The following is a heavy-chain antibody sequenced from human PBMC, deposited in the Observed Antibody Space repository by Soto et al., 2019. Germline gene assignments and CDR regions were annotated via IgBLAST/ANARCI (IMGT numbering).Heavy chain of an antibody. CDR2: TYYRSKLNN. CDR3: TGITSVRGMHV. Sequence: PSQTLSLTCAISVDSVSSNSAAWNWIRQSPSRGLEWLGRTYYRSKLNNDYALSVKSRITINPDTPKNQFSLHLYSVTHEDTAVYYCTGITSVRGMHVWGQGTRFTLSS. D-gene: IGHD3-10*01. J-gene: IGHJ6*02. CDR1: VDSVSSNSAA. V-gene: IGHV6-1*01.